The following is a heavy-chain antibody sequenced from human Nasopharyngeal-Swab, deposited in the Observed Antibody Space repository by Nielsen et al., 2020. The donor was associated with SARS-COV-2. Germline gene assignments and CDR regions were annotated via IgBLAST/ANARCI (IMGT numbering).Heavy chain of an antibody. D-gene: IGHD1-1*01. Sequence: SGPTLLQHTPTLTLTCTFSGFSLSTSGMCVSWIRQSPGKALEWLALIDWDDDKYYSTSLKSRLTISKDTSNNQVVLTLTNLDPEDTATYYCTRTPATGYYFDYWGQGTLVTVSS. CDR1: GFSLSTSGMC. V-gene: IGHV2-70*01. CDR2: IDWDDDK. J-gene: IGHJ4*02. CDR3: TRTPATGYYFDY.